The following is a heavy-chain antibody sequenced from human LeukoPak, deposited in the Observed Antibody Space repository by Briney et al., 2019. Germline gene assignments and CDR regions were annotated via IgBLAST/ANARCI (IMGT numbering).Heavy chain of an antibody. V-gene: IGHV3-48*04. CDR1: GFTFSSYS. CDR2: ISSSSTTI. D-gene: IGHD3-16*01. Sequence: GGSLRLSCAASGFTFSSYSMMWVRQAPGKGLEWVSYISSSSTTIYYADSVKGRFTISRDNAKNTLYLQMNSLRAEDTAVYFCARVRWGGLYYFDYWGQGALVTVSS. J-gene: IGHJ4*02. CDR3: ARVRWGGLYYFDY.